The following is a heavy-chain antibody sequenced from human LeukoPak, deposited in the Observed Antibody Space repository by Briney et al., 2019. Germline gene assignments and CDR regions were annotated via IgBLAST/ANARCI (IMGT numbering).Heavy chain of an antibody. J-gene: IGHJ4*02. V-gene: IGHV4-59*01. Sequence: SETLSLTCTVSGGSISSYYWNWIRQPPGKGLEWIGYIYYSGTTNYNPSLKSRVTISVDTSKNQFSLKLSSVTAADTAVYYCASSYGGFWSGYPSAFDYWGQGTLVTVSS. CDR1: GGSISSYY. CDR3: ASSYGGFWSGYPSAFDY. CDR2: IYYSGTT. D-gene: IGHD3-3*01.